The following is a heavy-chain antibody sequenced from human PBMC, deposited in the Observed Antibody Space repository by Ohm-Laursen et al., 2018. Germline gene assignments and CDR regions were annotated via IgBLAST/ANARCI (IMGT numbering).Heavy chain of an antibody. CDR1: GFTFTSFW. D-gene: IGHD4-17*01. CDR2: ISSGGTAI. Sequence: SLRLSCAASGFTFTSFWMSWVRQAPGKGLEWVSYISSGGTAIYYADSVKGRFTISRDNAENSLYLQMNSLRVEDTAVYYCARDVRGDYRIGVFDYWGQGTLVTVSS. CDR3: ARDVRGDYRIGVFDY. V-gene: IGHV3-48*03. J-gene: IGHJ4*02.